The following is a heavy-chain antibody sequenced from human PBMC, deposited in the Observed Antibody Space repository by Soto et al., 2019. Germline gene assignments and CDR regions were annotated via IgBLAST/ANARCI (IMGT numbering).Heavy chain of an antibody. V-gene: IGHV4-30-4*01. Sequence: LSLTCTVSGDSISNGDYYWSWIRQPPGRGLEWIGYIDSSGSTYYNPSLKSRLTMSVDTSKNQFSLRLTSVTAADTAVYYCASRYLYWGQGLLVTVSS. D-gene: IGHD3-16*02. CDR3: ASRYLY. CDR1: GDSISNGDYY. J-gene: IGHJ4*02. CDR2: IDSSGST.